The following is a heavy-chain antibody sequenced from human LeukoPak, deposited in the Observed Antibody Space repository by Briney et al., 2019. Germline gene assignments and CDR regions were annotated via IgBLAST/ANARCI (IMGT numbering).Heavy chain of an antibody. Sequence: SETLSLTCTVSGYSISINYYWGWIRQPPGKGLEWIGSIYHSGSTYYNPSLKSRVTISVDTSMNQFSLKLSSVTAADTAIYYCASSYASGTGFDYWGQGTLITVSS. D-gene: IGHD3-10*01. CDR2: IYHSGST. CDR1: GYSISINYY. CDR3: ASSYASGTGFDY. J-gene: IGHJ4*02. V-gene: IGHV4-38-2*02.